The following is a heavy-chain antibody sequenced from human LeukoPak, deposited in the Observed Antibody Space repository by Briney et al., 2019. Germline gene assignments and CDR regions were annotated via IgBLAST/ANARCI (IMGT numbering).Heavy chain of an antibody. CDR2: IKQDGSEK. Sequence: PGGSLRLSCAASGFTFSSFWMTWVRQAPGKGLEWVANIKQDGSEKYYVGSVKGRFTISRDNAKNSLFLQMNSLRAEDTAVYYCARDQAGFDPWGRGTRVTVSS. V-gene: IGHV3-7*01. CDR3: ARDQAGFDP. J-gene: IGHJ5*02. CDR1: GFTFSSFW.